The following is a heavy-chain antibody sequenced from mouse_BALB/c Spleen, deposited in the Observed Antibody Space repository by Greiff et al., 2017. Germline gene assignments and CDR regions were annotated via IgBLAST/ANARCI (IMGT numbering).Heavy chain of an antibody. D-gene: IGHD1-1*01. J-gene: IGHJ1*01. CDR2: ISYSGST. V-gene: IGHV3-8*02. Sequence: EVQLVESGPSLVKPSQTLSLTCSVTGDSITSGYWNWIRKFPGNKLEYMGYISYSGSTYYNPSLKSRISITRDTSKNQYYLQLNSVTTEDTATYYCARDYGSSHGYFDVWGAGTTVTVSS. CDR1: GDSITSGY. CDR3: ARDYGSSHGYFDV.